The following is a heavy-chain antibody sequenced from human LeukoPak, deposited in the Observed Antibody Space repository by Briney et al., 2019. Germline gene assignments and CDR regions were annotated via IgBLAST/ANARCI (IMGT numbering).Heavy chain of an antibody. CDR3: AGAVTGYYLSHYYFPY. D-gene: IGHD3-9*01. Sequence: SETLSLTCTVSGDSIGSGDYYWTWIRQPPGKGLEWIGYIYYNGITYYNPSLKSRVIISVDQPKKQVSLKLSSVTAADTAVYYCAGAVTGYYLSHYYFPYWGRGTLVTVSS. J-gene: IGHJ4*02. CDR1: GDSIGSGDYY. V-gene: IGHV4-30-4*01. CDR2: IYYNGIT.